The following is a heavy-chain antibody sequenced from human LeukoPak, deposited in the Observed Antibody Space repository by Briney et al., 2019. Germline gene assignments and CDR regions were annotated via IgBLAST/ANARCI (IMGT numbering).Heavy chain of an antibody. CDR2: INHSGST. Sequence: SSETLSLTCAVYGGSFSGYYWSWIRQPPGKGLEWIGEINHSGSTNYNPSLKSRVTMSVDTSKNQFSLRLSSVTAADTAVYYCARDPDSDIWGQGTMVTVSS. J-gene: IGHJ3*02. CDR1: GGSFSGYY. CDR3: ARDPDSDI. D-gene: IGHD2-21*02. V-gene: IGHV4-34*01.